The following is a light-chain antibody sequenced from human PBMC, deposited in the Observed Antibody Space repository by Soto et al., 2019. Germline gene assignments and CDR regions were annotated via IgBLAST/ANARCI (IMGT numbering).Light chain of an antibody. J-gene: IGKJ1*01. Sequence: DIQMTQSPSTLSASVGDRVTITSRASQSISSWLAWYQQKPGKAPKLLIYKASNLESGVPSRFSGSGSGTEFTLTISSLQPDDFASFYCQQYNSYPGTFGQGTKVEIK. CDR3: QQYNSYPGT. CDR2: KAS. CDR1: QSISSW. V-gene: IGKV1-5*03.